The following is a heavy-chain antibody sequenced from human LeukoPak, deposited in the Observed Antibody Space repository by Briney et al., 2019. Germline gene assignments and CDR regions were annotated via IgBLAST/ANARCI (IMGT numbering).Heavy chain of an antibody. CDR2: VYHSGST. J-gene: IGHJ4*02. CDR1: GGSINAYY. V-gene: IGHV4-59*01. CDR3: AREGDYYDSGGYYRIDF. D-gene: IGHD3-22*01. Sequence: SETLSLTCTVSGGSINAYYWSWIRQPPGKGLEWIGYVYHSGSTNYNPSLRSRVTMSVDTSNNQFSLKLSSVTAADTAMYYCAREGDYYDSGGYYRIDFWGQGTLVTVSS.